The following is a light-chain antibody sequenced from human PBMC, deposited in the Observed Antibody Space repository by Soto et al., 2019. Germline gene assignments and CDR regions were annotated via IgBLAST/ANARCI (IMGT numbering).Light chain of an antibody. CDR2: KAS. V-gene: IGKV1-5*03. J-gene: IGKJ1*01. CDR1: QSISTW. Sequence: DIQMTQSPSTLSASVGDRVTITCRASQSISTWLAWYQQEPGKAPKLLIHKASSLQSGVPSRFSGSGSGTDLTLTISSLHPDDFATYYCQQYNSYSPTFGQGTKVAIK. CDR3: QQYNSYSPT.